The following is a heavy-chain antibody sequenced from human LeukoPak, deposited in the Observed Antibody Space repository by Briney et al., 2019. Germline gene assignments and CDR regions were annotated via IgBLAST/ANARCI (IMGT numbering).Heavy chain of an antibody. CDR2: IRYDGSNK. D-gene: IGHD4-17*01. V-gene: IGHV3-30*02. CDR1: GFTFSSYG. Sequence: GGSLRLSCAASGFTFSSYGMHWVRQAPGKGLEWVAFIRYDGSNKYYADSVKGRFTISRDNSKNTLYLQMNSLRAEDTAVYYCAKDIYEYGDYVGFAFDIWGQGTMVTVSS. CDR3: AKDIYEYGDYVGFAFDI. J-gene: IGHJ3*02.